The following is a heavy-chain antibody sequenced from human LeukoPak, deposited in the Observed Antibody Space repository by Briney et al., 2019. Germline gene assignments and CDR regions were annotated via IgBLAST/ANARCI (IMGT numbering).Heavy chain of an antibody. CDR3: ARAGYSMDTEYFQH. CDR1: GFTFSSYY. D-gene: IGHD5-18*01. V-gene: IGHV3-74*01. CDR2: IDSDGNIT. Sequence: GGSLRLSCAASGFTFSSYYIHWVRQAPGKGLVWVSRIDSDGNITTYADSVKGRFTISRDNAKNTLYLQMNSLRAEDTAVYYCARAGYSMDTEYFQHWGQGTLVTVSS. J-gene: IGHJ1*01.